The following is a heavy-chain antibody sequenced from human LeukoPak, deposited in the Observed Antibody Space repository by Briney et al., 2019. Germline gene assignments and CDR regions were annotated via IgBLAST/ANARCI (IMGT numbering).Heavy chain of an antibody. CDR3: ARVRRDGYNSAFDY. CDR1: GYTFTGYY. V-gene: IGHV1-2*02. J-gene: IGHJ4*02. D-gene: IGHD5-24*01. CDR2: INPNSGGT. Sequence: ASVKVSCKASGYTFTGYYVHWVRQAPGQGLEWMGWINPNSGGTNYAQKFQGRVTMTRDTSISTAYMELSRLRSDDTAVYYCARVRRDGYNSAFDYWGQGTLVTVSS.